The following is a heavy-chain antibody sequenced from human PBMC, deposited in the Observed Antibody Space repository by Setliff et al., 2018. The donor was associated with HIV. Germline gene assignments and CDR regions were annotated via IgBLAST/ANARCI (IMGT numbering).Heavy chain of an antibody. V-gene: IGHV4-34*01. Sequence: SETLSLTCAVYGGSFSGHYWTWIRQPPGKGLEWIGEINHSGSSSYSPSLESRVTISVDTYKNQFSLKLMSVTAADTAVYYCASRENPSGGYPKGWFDPWGQGTLVTVSS. J-gene: IGHJ5*02. D-gene: IGHD2-15*01. CDR2: INHSGSS. CDR3: ASRENPSGGYPKGWFDP. CDR1: GGSFSGHY.